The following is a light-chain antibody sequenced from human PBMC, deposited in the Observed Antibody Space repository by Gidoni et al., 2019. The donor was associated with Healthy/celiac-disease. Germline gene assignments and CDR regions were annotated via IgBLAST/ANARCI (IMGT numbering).Light chain of an antibody. V-gene: IGKV1-5*03. CDR2: KAS. Sequence: DTQLTQSPSTLSASVGDRVTITCRASQSISSWLAWYQQKPGKAPKLLIYKASSLESGVPSRFSGSGSGTEFTLTISSLQPDDFATYYCQQYNNYPLTFGGGTKVEIK. J-gene: IGKJ4*01. CDR1: QSISSW. CDR3: QQYNNYPLT.